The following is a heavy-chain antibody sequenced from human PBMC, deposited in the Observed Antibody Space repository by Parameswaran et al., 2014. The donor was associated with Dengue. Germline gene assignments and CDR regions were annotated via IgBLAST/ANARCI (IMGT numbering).Heavy chain of an antibody. D-gene: IGHD6-13*01. Sequence: RWIRQPPGKGLEWVANIKQDGSEKYYVDSVKGRFTISRDNAKNSLYLQMNSLRAEDTAVYYCAREDTGKQQLDGWGAFDIWGQGTMVTVSS. V-gene: IGHV3-7*03. CDR2: IKQDGSEK. J-gene: IGHJ3*02. CDR3: AREDTGKQQLDGWGAFDI.